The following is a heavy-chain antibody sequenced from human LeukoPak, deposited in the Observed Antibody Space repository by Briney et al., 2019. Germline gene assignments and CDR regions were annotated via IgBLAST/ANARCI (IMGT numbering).Heavy chain of an antibody. J-gene: IGHJ4*02. CDR1: GYTFTGYY. V-gene: IGHV1-2*04. CDR2: INPNSGGT. Sequence: ASVKVSCTASGYTFTGYYMHWVRQAPGQGLEWMGWINPNSGGTNYAQKFQGWVTMTRDTSISTAYMELSSLRSEDTAVYYCARDSYYGSGSYGYWGQGTLVTVSS. CDR3: ARDSYYGSGSYGY. D-gene: IGHD3-10*01.